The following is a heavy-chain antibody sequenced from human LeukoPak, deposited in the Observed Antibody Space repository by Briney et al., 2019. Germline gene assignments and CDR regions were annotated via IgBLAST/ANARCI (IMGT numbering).Heavy chain of an antibody. J-gene: IGHJ6*02. Sequence: ASVKVSCKASGYTFTTYPINWVRQAPGQGLEWMGIINPSGGSTSYAQKFQGRVTMTRDTSTSTVYMELSSLRSEDTAVYYCARDQQLERHGMDVWGQGTTVTVSS. CDR2: INPSGGST. CDR3: ARDQQLERHGMDV. D-gene: IGHD1-1*01. V-gene: IGHV1-46*01. CDR1: GYTFTTYP.